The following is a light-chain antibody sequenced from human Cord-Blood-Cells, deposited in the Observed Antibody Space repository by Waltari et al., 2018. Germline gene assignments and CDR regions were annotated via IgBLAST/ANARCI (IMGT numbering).Light chain of an antibody. J-gene: IGKJ4*01. V-gene: IGKV1-5*03. CDR3: QQYNSYPLT. CDR1: QSISSW. Sequence: DIQMTQSPSTLSASVGARGTITCRASQSISSWLAWYQQKPGKAPKLLIYKASSLESGVPSRFSGSGSGTEFTLTISSLQPDDFATYYCQQYNSYPLTFGGGTKVEIK. CDR2: KAS.